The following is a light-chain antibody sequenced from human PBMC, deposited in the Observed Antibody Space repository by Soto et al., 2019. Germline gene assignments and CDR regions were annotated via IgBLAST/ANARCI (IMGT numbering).Light chain of an antibody. Sequence: QSALTQPASVSGSPGQSITISCTGTSSDVGGYNYVSWYQQHPGKAPKLMIYDVSIRPSGVSYRFSGSKSGNTASLTISGLQAEDEADYYCSSYTSSNTRVVFGGGTKRPS. CDR2: DVS. CDR1: SSDVGGYNY. V-gene: IGLV2-14*01. J-gene: IGLJ2*01. CDR3: SSYTSSNTRVV.